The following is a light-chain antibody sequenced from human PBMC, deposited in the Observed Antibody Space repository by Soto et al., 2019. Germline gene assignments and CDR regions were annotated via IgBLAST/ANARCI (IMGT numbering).Light chain of an antibody. Sequence: QSALNQPPSASGSPGQSVTISCTGTSSDVGGYNYVSWYQQHPGKAPKLMISEVNKRPSGVPDRFSGSKSGNTASLTVSGLQAEDEADYYCSSYAGSRIVVFGGGTKLTVL. V-gene: IGLV2-8*01. CDR2: EVN. J-gene: IGLJ2*01. CDR3: SSYAGSRIVV. CDR1: SSDVGGYNY.